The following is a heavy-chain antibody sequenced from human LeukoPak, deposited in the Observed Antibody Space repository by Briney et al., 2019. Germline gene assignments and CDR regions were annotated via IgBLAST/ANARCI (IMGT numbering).Heavy chain of an antibody. Sequence: ASVKVSCMASGYTFTGYYMHWVRQAPGQGLEWMGRINPNSGGTNYAQKFQGRVTMTRDTSISTAYMELSRLRSDDTAVYYCARDLRGRFWSGYSYYFDYWGQGTLVTVSS. V-gene: IGHV1-2*06. D-gene: IGHD3-3*01. J-gene: IGHJ4*02. CDR1: GYTFTGYY. CDR2: INPNSGGT. CDR3: ARDLRGRFWSGYSYYFDY.